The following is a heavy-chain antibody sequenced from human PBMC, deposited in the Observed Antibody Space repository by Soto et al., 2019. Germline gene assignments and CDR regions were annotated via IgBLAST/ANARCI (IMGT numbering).Heavy chain of an antibody. CDR2: MSYDGSNI. V-gene: IGHV3-30-3*01. D-gene: IGHD3-16*02. Sequence: GGSLRLSCAASGFAFIRYTMHWVRQAPGKDLEWVAVMSYDGSNIYYADSVRGRMTISRDNSKNTLYLQVDSLRSEDTAVYYCARDVAGVSRVGELSEYFEYWGQGIQVIVAS. J-gene: IGHJ4*02. CDR3: ARDVAGVSRVGELSEYFEY. CDR1: GFAFIRYT.